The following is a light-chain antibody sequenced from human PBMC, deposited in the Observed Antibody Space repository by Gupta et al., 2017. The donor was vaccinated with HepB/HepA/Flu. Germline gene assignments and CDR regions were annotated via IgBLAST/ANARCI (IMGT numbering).Light chain of an antibody. CDR3: TSFKSNRYHWV. V-gene: IGLV2-14*01. Sequence: QSALTQPASVSGSPGQSITISCTGTSSDVGGYHYVSWYQQHTGKAPKLMMYEVSNRPSGVPKRFSGSKSGTTASLAINGLLAEDEADYYCTSFKSNRYHWVFGGGTNLTVL. CDR1: SSDVGGYHY. CDR2: EVS. J-gene: IGLJ3*02.